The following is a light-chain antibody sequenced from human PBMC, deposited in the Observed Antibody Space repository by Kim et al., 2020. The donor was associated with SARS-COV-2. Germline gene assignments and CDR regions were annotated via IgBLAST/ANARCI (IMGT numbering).Light chain of an antibody. Sequence: AASVGDRVTITCRARQSISSWLAWYQQKPGKAPKLLIYKASSLESGVPSRFSGSGSGTEFTLTISSLQPDDIATYHCQQYDTYITFGQGTRLEIE. CDR2: KAS. V-gene: IGKV1-5*03. J-gene: IGKJ5*01. CDR1: QSISSW. CDR3: QQYDTYIT.